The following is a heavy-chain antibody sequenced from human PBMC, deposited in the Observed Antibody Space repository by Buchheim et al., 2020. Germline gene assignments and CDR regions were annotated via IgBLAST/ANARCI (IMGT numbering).Heavy chain of an antibody. D-gene: IGHD3-16*01. V-gene: IGHV3-48*04. CDR1: GFTFSSYS. CDR2: ISSSSSTI. J-gene: IGHJ4*02. Sequence: EVQLVESGGGLVQPGGSLRLSCAASGFTFSSYSMNWVRQAPGKGMEWVSYISSSSSTIYYGDSMKGRFTISRDNAKNSPYLRMNSLRAEDTAVYYCAAPSYEYVWGSYYHYWGQGAL. CDR3: AAPSYEYVWGSYYHY.